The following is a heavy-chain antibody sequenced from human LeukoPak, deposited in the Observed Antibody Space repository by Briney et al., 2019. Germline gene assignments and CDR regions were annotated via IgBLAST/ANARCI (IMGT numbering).Heavy chain of an antibody. Sequence: GASVKVSCKASGYTLTVYYMHWVRQAPGQGLEWMGWINPYSGGTNLAQNFQGRVTLTRDTSLNTAYMEMTSLTTDDTAVYYCARPDTIGRSESFSSWGQGTLVTVSS. D-gene: IGHD3-10*01. J-gene: IGHJ4*02. V-gene: IGHV1-2*02. CDR3: ARPDTIGRSESFSS. CDR2: INPYSGGT. CDR1: GYTLTVYY.